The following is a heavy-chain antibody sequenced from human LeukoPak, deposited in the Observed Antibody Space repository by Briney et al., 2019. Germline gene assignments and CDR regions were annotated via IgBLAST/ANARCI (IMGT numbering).Heavy chain of an antibody. CDR2: ISSSSSYI. V-gene: IGHV3-21*01. Sequence: PGGSLRLSCAASGFTFSSYSMNWVRQAPGKGLEWVSSISSSSSYIYYADSVKGRFTISRDNSKNTLYLQMNSLRAEDTAVYYCAKGRERYYYDSSGYSDYWGQGTLVTVSS. CDR3: AKGRERYYYDSSGYSDY. CDR1: GFTFSSYS. D-gene: IGHD3-22*01. J-gene: IGHJ4*02.